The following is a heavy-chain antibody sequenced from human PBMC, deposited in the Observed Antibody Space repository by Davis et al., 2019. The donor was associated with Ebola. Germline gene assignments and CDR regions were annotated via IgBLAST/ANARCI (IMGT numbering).Heavy chain of an antibody. CDR1: GFTFSRST. CDR2: IISKPNSYAT. V-gene: IGHV3-73*01. CDR3: TTRIVVVPAAIYSGYDDFDY. D-gene: IGHD2-2*02. Sequence: GGSLRLSCAASGFTFSRSTMHWVRQASGQGLEWVGRIISKPNSYATAYAASVKGRFTISRDDSKNTAYLQMNSLKTEDTAVYYCTTRIVVVPAAIYSGYDDFDYWGQGTLVTVSS. J-gene: IGHJ4*02.